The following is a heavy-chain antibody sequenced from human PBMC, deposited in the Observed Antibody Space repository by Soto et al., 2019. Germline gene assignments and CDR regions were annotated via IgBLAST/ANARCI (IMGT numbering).Heavy chain of an antibody. Sequence: SETLSLTCTVSGGSISSGDYYWSWIRHPPGKGLEWIGYIYYSGSTYYNPSLKSRVTISVDTSKNQFSLKLSSVTAADTAVYYCARDAPGYYDSSGPLDYWGQGTLVTVSS. CDR1: GGSISSGDYY. CDR2: IYYSGST. V-gene: IGHV4-30-4*01. J-gene: IGHJ4*02. CDR3: ARDAPGYYDSSGPLDY. D-gene: IGHD3-22*01.